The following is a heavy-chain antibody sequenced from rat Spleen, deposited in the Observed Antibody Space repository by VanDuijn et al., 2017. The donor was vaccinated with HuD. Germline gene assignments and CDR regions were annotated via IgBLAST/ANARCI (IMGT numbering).Heavy chain of an antibody. J-gene: IGHJ2*01. CDR3: TTDRTTGIPTAFDY. CDR2: ISYDGGST. V-gene: IGHV5-20*01. Sequence: EVQLVESGGGLVQPGRSLKLSCAASGFTFSDYYMAWVRQAPTKGLEWVASISYDGGSTYYRDSVKGRFTISRDNAKSSLYLQMDSLRSEDTATYYCTTDRTTGIPTAFDYWGQGVMVTVSS. D-gene: IGHD1-9*01. CDR1: GFTFSDYY.